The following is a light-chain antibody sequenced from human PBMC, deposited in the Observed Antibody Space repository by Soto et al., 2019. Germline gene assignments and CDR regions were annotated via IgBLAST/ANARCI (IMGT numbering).Light chain of an antibody. CDR3: CSDAGRSTYV. Sequence: QSALTQPASVSGSPGQSITISCTVGSYNFVSWYQQHPGKAPKVLIYGVSKRPSGVSDRFSGSKSGNTASLTTSGLQAEDEADYYCCSDAGRSTYVFGTGTKVTVL. CDR2: GVS. CDR1: GSYNF. J-gene: IGLJ1*01. V-gene: IGLV2-23*02.